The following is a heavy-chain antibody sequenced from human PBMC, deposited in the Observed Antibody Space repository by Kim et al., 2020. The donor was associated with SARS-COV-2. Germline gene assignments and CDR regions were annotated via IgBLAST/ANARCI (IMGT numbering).Heavy chain of an antibody. CDR2: INHSGST. CDR1: GGSFSGYY. V-gene: IGHV4-34*01. J-gene: IGHJ4*02. D-gene: IGHD5-12*01. CDR3: XXGFAXGYYFDY. Sequence: SETLSLTCAVYGGSFSGYYWSWIRQPPGKGLEWIGEINHSGSTNYNPSXKXXXXXXXXPAXXXFARXXSSVTAADTAXXXCXXGFAXGYYFDYXGQGTLVXVSS.